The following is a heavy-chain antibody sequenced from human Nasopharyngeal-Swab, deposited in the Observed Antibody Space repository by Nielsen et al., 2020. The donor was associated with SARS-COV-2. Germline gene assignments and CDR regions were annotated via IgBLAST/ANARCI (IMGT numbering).Heavy chain of an antibody. CDR3: ARGPSAGAFDP. D-gene: IGHD6-13*01. CDR1: GFTFSSYG. V-gene: IGHV4-34*01. Sequence: ESLKISCAASGFTFSSYGMHWIRQPPGKGLEWIGEINHSGSTNYNPSLKSRVTISVDTSKNQFSLKLSSVTAADTAVYYCARGPSAGAFDPWGQGTLVTVSS. J-gene: IGHJ5*02. CDR2: INHSGST.